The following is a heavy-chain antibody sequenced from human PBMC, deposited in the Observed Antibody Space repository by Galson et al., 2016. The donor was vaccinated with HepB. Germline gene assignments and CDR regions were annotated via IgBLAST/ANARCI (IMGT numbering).Heavy chain of an antibody. Sequence: SLRLSCAASGFTFSSYGMHWVRQAPGKGLEWVAVISIDGTKTYYADSVKGRFTISRDSSRNTLSLHLNSLRAEDTALYYCARDLSGPDRWGQGTLVTVSP. V-gene: IGHV3-30*04. CDR2: ISIDGTKT. CDR3: ARDLSGPDR. J-gene: IGHJ5*02. CDR1: GFTFSSYG.